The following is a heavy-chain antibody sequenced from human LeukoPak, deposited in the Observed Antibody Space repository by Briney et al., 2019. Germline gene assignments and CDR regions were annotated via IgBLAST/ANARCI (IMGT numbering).Heavy chain of an antibody. CDR2: IGDSGDTT. V-gene: IGHV3-23*01. CDR1: EFTFSSYA. Sequence: PGGSLRLSCAASEFTFSSYAMNWVRQAPGKGLEWVSAIGDSGDTTYYADSVKGRFTISRDNSKNTLYLQMDSLRAEDTAVYYCAKSRYTSGWDDFHYWGQGTLVTVSS. CDR3: AKSRYTSGWDDFHY. J-gene: IGHJ4*02. D-gene: IGHD6-19*01.